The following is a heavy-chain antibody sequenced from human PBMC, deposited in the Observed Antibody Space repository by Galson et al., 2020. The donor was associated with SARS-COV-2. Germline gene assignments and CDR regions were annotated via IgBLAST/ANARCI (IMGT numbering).Heavy chain of an antibody. CDR2: FDPEDGET. Sequence: GASVKVSCKVSGYTLTELSMHWVRQAPGKGLEWMGGFDPEDGETIYAQKFQGRVTMTEDTSTDTAYMELSSLRSEDTAVYYCATATAVVTAYWFDPWGQGTLVTVSS. J-gene: IGHJ5*02. CDR1: GYTLTELS. D-gene: IGHD2-21*02. CDR3: ATATAVVTAYWFDP. V-gene: IGHV1-24*01.